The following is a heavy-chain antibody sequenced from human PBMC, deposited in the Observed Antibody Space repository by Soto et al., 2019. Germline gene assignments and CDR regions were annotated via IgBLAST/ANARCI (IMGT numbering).Heavy chain of an antibody. CDR1: GGSISSGGYY. CDR3: ARGDITIFGVVIPPLDP. J-gene: IGHJ5*02. CDR2: IYYSGST. Sequence: PSETLSLTCTVSGGSISSGGYYWSWIRQHPGKGLEWIGYIYYSGSTYYNPSLKSRVTVPVDTSKNQFSLKLSSVTAADTAVYYCARGDITIFGVVIPPLDPWGQGTLVTVSS. D-gene: IGHD3-3*01. V-gene: IGHV4-31*03.